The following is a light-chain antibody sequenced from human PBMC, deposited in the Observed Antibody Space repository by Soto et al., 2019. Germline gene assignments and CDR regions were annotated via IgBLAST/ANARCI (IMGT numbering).Light chain of an antibody. CDR3: RQSATSPLT. J-gene: IGKJ1*01. V-gene: IGKV3-20*01. CDR1: QTVGNNY. CDR2: GAS. Sequence: EIVLTQSPGTLSLSPGERATLSCRASQTVGNNYLDWYQQKPGQAPRLLIYGASSRATVIPDRFSGSGSGTDFTLTISRLEPEDFAVYYCRQSATSPLTFAQGTKVEIK.